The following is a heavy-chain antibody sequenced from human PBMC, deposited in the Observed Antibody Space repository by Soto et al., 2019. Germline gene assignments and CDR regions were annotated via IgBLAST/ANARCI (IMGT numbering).Heavy chain of an antibody. CDR2: IIPIFGTA. CDR3: ASPEMATISDPFDY. D-gene: IGHD5-12*01. Sequence: SVKVSCKASGGTFSSYAISWVRQAPGQGLEWMGGIIPIFGTANYAQKFQGRVTITADESTSTAYMEMSSLRSEDTAVYYCASPEMATISDPFDYWGQGTLVTVSS. V-gene: IGHV1-69*13. CDR1: GGTFSSYA. J-gene: IGHJ4*02.